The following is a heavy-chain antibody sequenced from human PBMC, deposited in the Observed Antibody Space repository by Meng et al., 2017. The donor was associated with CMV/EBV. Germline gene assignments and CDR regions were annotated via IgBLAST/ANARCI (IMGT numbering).Heavy chain of an antibody. CDR3: AIWGGVVPADY. CDR2: ISSSGSTI. J-gene: IGHJ4*02. CDR1: GFTFSSYE. Sequence: GGSLRLSCAASGFTFSSYEMNWVRQAPGKGLEWVSYISSSGSTIYYADSVKGRFTISRDNAKNSRYLQMNSLRAEDTAVYYCAIWGGVVPADYWGQGTLVTVSS. D-gene: IGHD2-2*01. V-gene: IGHV3-48*03.